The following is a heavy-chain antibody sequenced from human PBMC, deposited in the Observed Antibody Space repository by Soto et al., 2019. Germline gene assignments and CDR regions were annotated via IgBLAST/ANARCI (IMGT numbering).Heavy chain of an antibody. J-gene: IGHJ4*02. CDR3: ARSYYYGSGSYPLDY. Sequence: SGPTLVNPTQTLTLTCTFSGLSPSTSGMRVSWIRQTPGKALEWLARIDWDDDKFYSTSLKTRLTISKDTSKNQVVLTMTNMDPGDTATYYCARSYYYGSGSYPLDYWGQGTLVTVSS. V-gene: IGHV2-70*04. CDR2: IDWDDDK. CDR1: GLSPSTSGMR. D-gene: IGHD3-10*01.